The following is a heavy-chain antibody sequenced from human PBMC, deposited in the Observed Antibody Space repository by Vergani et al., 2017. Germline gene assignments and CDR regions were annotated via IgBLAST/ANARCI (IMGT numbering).Heavy chain of an antibody. CDR1: GFTFSSYA. Sequence: EVQLLESGGGLVQPGGSLRLSCAASGFTFSSYAMSWVRQAPGKGLEWVSAISGSGGSTYYADSVKGRFTISRDNSKNTLYLQMNSLRAEDTAVYYCARSISSSGYYYAEYFQHWGQGTLVTVSS. V-gene: IGHV3-23*01. J-gene: IGHJ1*01. CDR3: ARSISSSGYYYAEYFQH. CDR2: ISGSGGST. D-gene: IGHD3-22*01.